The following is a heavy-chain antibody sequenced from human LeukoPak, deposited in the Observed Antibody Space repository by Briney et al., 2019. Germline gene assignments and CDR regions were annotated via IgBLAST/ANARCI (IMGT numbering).Heavy chain of an antibody. CDR2: ISYDGSNK. D-gene: IGHD6-13*01. Sequence: GGSLRLSCAASGFTFSSYGMHWVRQAPGKGLEWVAVISYDGSNKYYADSVKGRFTISRDNSKNTLYLQMNSLRAEDTAVYYCAKNPAGRAGVRYGYYYYGMDVWGQGTTVTVSS. J-gene: IGHJ6*02. V-gene: IGHV3-30*18. CDR1: GFTFSSYG. CDR3: AKNPAGRAGVRYGYYYYGMDV.